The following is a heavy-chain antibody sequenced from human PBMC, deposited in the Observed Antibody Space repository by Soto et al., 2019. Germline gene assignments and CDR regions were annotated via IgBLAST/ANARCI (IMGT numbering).Heavy chain of an antibody. CDR3: ARDRVYYYDSSGYYNFDY. Sequence: QVQLVESGGGVVQPGRSLRVSCAASGFTFSNYAMHWVRQAPGKGLEWVAVISYDGSNQFYADSVMGRFTISRDSSKSTLYLQMNNLRDEDTAVYYCARDRVYYYDSSGYYNFDYWGQGTLVTVSS. CDR1: GFTFSNYA. CDR2: ISYDGSNQ. D-gene: IGHD3-22*01. V-gene: IGHV3-30-3*01. J-gene: IGHJ4*02.